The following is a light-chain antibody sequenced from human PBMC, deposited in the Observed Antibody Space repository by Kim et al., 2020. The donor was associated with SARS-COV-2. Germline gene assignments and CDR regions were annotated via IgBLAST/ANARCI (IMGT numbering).Light chain of an antibody. CDR1: KLGDKY. V-gene: IGLV3-1*01. CDR3: RAWDSSTVV. Sequence: SYELTQPPSVSVSPGQTASITCSGDKLGDKYACWYQQKPGQSPVLVIYQDSKRPSGIPERFSGSNSGNTATLTISGTQAMAEAEYYCRAWDSSTVVFGGGPQLTVL. CDR2: QDS. J-gene: IGLJ2*01.